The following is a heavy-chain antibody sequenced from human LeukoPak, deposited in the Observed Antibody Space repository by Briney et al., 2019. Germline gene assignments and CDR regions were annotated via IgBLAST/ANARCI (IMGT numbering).Heavy chain of an antibody. V-gene: IGHV3-23*01. CDR3: AKEYCSGGSCSYYYYYYHGMGV. Sequence: GGSLRLSCAASGFTFSSYWMHWVRQAPGKGLEWVSAISGSGGSTYYADSVKGRFTISRDNSKNTLYLQMNGLRAEDTAVYYCAKEYCSGGSCSYYYYYYHGMGVWGQGTTVTVSS. J-gene: IGHJ6*02. CDR2: ISGSGGST. CDR1: GFTFSSYW. D-gene: IGHD2-15*01.